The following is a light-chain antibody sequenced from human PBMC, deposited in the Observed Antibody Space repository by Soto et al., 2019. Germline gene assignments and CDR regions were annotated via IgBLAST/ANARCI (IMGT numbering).Light chain of an antibody. V-gene: IGKV3-20*01. CDR2: GAT. Sequence: ETVLTQSPGTLSLSPGERASLSCRASSTVDSIYLAWYQQEPGQTPRLFIYGATNRPTGIPDRFRGSGSGADCTLTIGRLEHEDRAVYYCQQYGSSLTVGGGTKVDMK. J-gene: IGKJ4*02. CDR3: QQYGSSLT. CDR1: STVDSIY.